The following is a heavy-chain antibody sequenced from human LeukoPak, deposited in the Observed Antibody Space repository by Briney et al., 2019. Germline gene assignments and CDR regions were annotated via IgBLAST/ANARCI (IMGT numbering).Heavy chain of an antibody. CDR2: ISSSSSYI. Sequence: GGSLRLSCAASGFTFSSYSMNWVRQAPGKGREWVSSISSSSSYIYYADSVKGRFTISRDNAKNSLYLQMNRLRAEDTAVYYCARGSYYYGSGSYYNDWFDPWGQGTLVTVSS. V-gene: IGHV3-21*01. J-gene: IGHJ5*02. CDR1: GFTFSSYS. D-gene: IGHD3-10*01. CDR3: ARGSYYYGSGSYYNDWFDP.